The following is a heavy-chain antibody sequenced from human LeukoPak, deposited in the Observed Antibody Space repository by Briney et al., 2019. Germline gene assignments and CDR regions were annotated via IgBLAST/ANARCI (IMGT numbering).Heavy chain of an antibody. CDR1: GGSISSYY. CDR2: IYTSGST. J-gene: IGHJ6*02. CDR3: ATSSSSNSDYYYYYGMDV. V-gene: IGHV4-4*07. D-gene: IGHD6-6*01. Sequence: PSETLSLTCTVSGGSISSYYWSWIRQPAGKGLEWIGRIYTSGSTNYNPSLKSRVTMSVDTSKNQFSLKLSSVTAADTAVYYCATSSSSNSDYYYYYGMDVWGQGTTVTVSS.